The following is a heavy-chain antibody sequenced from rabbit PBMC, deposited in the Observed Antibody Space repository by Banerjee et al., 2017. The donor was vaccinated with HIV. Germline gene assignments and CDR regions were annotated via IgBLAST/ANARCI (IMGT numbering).Heavy chain of an antibody. CDR2: IYGGSSGST. CDR3: ARGAYASSSGYYNL. CDR1: GSDISSNA. V-gene: IGHV1S45*01. D-gene: IGHD1-1*01. J-gene: IGHJ4*01. Sequence: QEQLVESGGGLVQPEGSLTLTCKASGSDISSNAMCWVRQAPGKGLEWIACIYGGSSGSTYYASWAKGRFTISKTSSTTVTLQMTSLTAADTATYFCARGAYASSSGYYNLWGQGTLVTV.